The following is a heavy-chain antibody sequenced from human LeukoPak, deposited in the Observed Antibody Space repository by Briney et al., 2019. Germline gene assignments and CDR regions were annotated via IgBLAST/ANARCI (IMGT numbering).Heavy chain of an antibody. D-gene: IGHD6-19*01. CDR1: GFTFSSYT. V-gene: IGHV3-21*06. CDR3: AGDLAVAGHNWFDP. J-gene: IGHJ5*02. Sequence: GGSLRLSCVGSGFTFSSYTMNWVRQAPGKGLEWVSFISSSSDFIYYADSVKGRFTISRDNAKNSLYLQMNSLRVEDTAVYYCAGDLAVAGHNWFDPWGQGTLVIVSS. CDR2: ISSSSDFI.